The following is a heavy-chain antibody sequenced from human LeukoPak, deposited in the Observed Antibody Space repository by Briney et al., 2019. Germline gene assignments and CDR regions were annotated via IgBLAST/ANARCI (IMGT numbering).Heavy chain of an antibody. J-gene: IGHJ3*02. CDR3: AKGADIVVVPAAPAAFDI. Sequence: GGSLRLSCAASGFTFSSYSMNWVRQAPGKGLEWVSSISSSSSYIYYADSVKGRFTISRDNAKNSLYLQMNSLRAEDTAVYYCAKGADIVVVPAAPAAFDIWGQGTMVTVSS. V-gene: IGHV3-21*04. CDR1: GFTFSSYS. CDR2: ISSSSSYI. D-gene: IGHD2-2*01.